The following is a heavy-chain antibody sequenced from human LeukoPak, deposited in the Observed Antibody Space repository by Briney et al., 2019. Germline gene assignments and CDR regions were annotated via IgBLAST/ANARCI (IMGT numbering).Heavy chain of an antibody. CDR2: IYYTGTT. V-gene: IGHV4-59*12. Sequence: SETLSLTCTVSGGSISGTYYWSWIRQPPGKGLEWIGYIYYTGTTDSNPSLKSRVTISLDTSKNQFSLNLSSVTAADTAVYYCARDYYDSSGYHPGSNWFDPWGQGTLVTVSS. CDR1: GGSISGTYY. D-gene: IGHD3-22*01. CDR3: ARDYYDSSGYHPGSNWFDP. J-gene: IGHJ5*02.